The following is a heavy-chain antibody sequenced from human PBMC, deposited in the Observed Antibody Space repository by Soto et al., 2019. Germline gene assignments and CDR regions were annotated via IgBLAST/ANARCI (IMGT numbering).Heavy chain of an antibody. Sequence: PGESLKISCKGSGYSFAGYWITWVRQKPGKGLEWMGRIDPSDSQTYYSPSFRGHVTISVTKSITTVFLQWSSLRASDTAMYYCARKIPDSDTGPNFQYYFDSWGQGTPVTSPQ. D-gene: IGHD3-22*01. CDR3: ARKIPDSDTGPNFQYYFDS. CDR1: GYSFAGYW. CDR2: IDPSDSQT. J-gene: IGHJ4*02. V-gene: IGHV5-10-1*01.